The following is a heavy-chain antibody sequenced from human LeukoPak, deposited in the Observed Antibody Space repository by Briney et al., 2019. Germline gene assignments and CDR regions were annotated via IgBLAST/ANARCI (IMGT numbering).Heavy chain of an antibody. CDR1: GFTFSSYA. CDR3: AKEGYSGRPHDAFDF. Sequence: PGGYLRLSCVAAGFTFSSYAMSWVRQAPGNGLDWLSCISGSGGSTYYADSVKGRFTISRDNSKNTLYLQMNSLRAEDTAVYYCAKEGYSGRPHDAFDFWGQGTMVTVSS. D-gene: IGHD1-26*01. J-gene: IGHJ3*01. CDR2: ISGSGGST. V-gene: IGHV3-23*01.